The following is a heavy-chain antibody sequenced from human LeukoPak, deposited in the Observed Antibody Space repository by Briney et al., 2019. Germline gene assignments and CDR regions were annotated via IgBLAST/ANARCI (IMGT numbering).Heavy chain of an antibody. CDR3: AKGSSYDFWSGYTLDY. CDR2: ISGPGEST. CDR1: GFTFSSYA. J-gene: IGHJ4*02. Sequence: TGGSLRLSCAASGFTFSSYAMSWVRQAPGKGLEWASFISGPGESTYYADSVKGRFTISRDNSKNTLYLAMNSLRAEDTAVYYCAKGSSYDFWSGYTLDYWGQGTLVTVSS. D-gene: IGHD3-3*01. V-gene: IGHV3-23*01.